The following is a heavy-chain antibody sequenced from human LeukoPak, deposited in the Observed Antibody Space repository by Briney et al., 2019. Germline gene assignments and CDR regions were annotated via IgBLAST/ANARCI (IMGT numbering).Heavy chain of an antibody. CDR3: ARELRGGSQTWLYFDY. Sequence: SVKVSCKASGGTFSSYAISWVRQAPGQGLEWMGGIIPIFGTANYAQKFQGRVTITADESTSTAYMELSSLRSEDTAVYYCARELRGGSQTWLYFDYWGQGTLVTVSS. D-gene: IGHD5-12*01. CDR2: IIPIFGTA. J-gene: IGHJ4*02. V-gene: IGHV1-69*13. CDR1: GGTFSSYA.